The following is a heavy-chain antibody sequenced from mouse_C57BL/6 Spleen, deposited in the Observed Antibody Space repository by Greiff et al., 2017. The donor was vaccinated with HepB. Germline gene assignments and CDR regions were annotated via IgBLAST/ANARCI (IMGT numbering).Heavy chain of an antibody. V-gene: IGHV5-6*01. D-gene: IGHD1-1*01. CDR1: GFTFSSYG. CDR3: ARHEESSDYFDY. Sequence: VQLKESGGDLVKPGGSLKLSCAASGFTFSSYGMSWVRQTPDKRLEWVATISSGGSYTYYPDSVKGRFTISRDNAKNTLYLQMSSLKSEDTAMYYCARHEESSDYFDYWGQGTTLTVSS. CDR2: ISSGGSYT. J-gene: IGHJ2*01.